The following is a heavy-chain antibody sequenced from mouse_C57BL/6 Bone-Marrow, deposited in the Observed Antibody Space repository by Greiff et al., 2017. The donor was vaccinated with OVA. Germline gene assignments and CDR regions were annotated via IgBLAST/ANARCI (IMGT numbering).Heavy chain of an antibody. D-gene: IGHD1-1*01. J-gene: IGHJ2*01. CDR3: ARGSTVVAPFDY. Sequence: EVNVVESGGGLVKPGGSLKLSCAASGFTFSSYAMSWVRQTPEKRLEWVATISDGGSYTYYPDNVKGRFTISRDNAKNNLYLQMSHLKSEDTAMYYCARGSTVVAPFDYWGQGTTLTVSS. V-gene: IGHV5-4*03. CDR1: GFTFSSYA. CDR2: ISDGGSYT.